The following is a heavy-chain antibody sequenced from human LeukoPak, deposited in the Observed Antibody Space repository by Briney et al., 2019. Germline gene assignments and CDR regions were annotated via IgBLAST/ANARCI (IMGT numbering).Heavy chain of an antibody. V-gene: IGHV4-39*01. Sequence: SETLSLTCTLSGRSVTSASHYWAWIRQPPGRGREWIWSIHYSESTHYSPSLKSRLTISADTSKSQFSLKLTCVSAADTAVYYCTRHHDYGDKIDYWGQGTLVTVSS. D-gene: IGHD4-23*01. J-gene: IGHJ4*02. CDR1: GRSVTSASHY. CDR3: TRHHDYGDKIDY. CDR2: IHYSEST.